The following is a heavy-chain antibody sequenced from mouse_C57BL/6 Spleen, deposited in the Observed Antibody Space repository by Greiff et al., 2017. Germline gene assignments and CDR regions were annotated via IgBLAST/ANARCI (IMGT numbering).Heavy chain of an antibody. Sequence: EVKVVESGGGLVKPGGSLKLSCAASGFTFSDYGMHWVRQAPEKGLEWVAYISSGSSTIYYADTVKGRFTISRDNAKNTLFLQMTSLRSEDTAMYYCARRDDGYAMDYWGQGTSVTVSS. J-gene: IGHJ4*01. D-gene: IGHD2-14*01. CDR1: GFTFSDYG. CDR2: ISSGSSTI. CDR3: ARRDDGYAMDY. V-gene: IGHV5-17*01.